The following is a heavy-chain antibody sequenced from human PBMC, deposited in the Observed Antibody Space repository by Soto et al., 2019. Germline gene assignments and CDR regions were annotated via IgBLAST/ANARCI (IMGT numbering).Heavy chain of an antibody. CDR2: IYYSGST. J-gene: IGHJ4*02. CDR3: ARLDIVAPPDY. CDR1: GGSISSSSYY. D-gene: IGHD5-12*01. V-gene: IGHV4-39*01. Sequence: KTSETLSLTCTVSGGSISSSSYYWGWIRQPPGKGLEWIGSIYYSGSTYYNPSLKSRVTISVDTSKNQFSLKLSSVTAADTAVYYCARLDIVAPPDYWGQGTLVTVSS.